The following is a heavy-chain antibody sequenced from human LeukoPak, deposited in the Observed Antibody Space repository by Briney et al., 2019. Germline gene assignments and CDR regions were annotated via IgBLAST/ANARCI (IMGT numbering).Heavy chain of an antibody. CDR3: ARDRVDSSGYYYYYGIDV. J-gene: IGHJ6*02. CDR2: INHSGST. Sequence: SETLSLTCAVYGGSFSGYYWSWIRQPPGKGLEWIGEINHSGSTNYNPSLKSRVTISVDTSKNQFSLNLRSVTAADTAIYYCARDRVDSSGYYYYYGIDVWGQGTAVTVSS. CDR1: GGSFSGYY. V-gene: IGHV4-34*01. D-gene: IGHD3-22*01.